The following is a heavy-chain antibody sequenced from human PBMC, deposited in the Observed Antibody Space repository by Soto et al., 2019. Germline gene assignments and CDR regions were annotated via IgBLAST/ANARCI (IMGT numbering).Heavy chain of an antibody. CDR1: GFTFSSYA. D-gene: IGHD1-1*01. CDR3: ASEQLAVLRGVLDY. V-gene: IGHV3-30-3*01. Sequence: QVPLVESGGGVVQPGGSLRLSCAASGFTFSSYAMHWVRQAPGKGLEWVAAISYDGSNKYYADSVKGRFTISRDNSGDTLYLQMNSLRAEDTALYHCASEQLAVLRGVLDYWGQGTLVTVSS. CDR2: ISYDGSNK. J-gene: IGHJ4*02.